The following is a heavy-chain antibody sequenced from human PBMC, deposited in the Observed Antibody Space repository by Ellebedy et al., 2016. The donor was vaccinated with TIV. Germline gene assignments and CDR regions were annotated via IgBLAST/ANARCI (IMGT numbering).Heavy chain of an antibody. CDR2: VYYSGST. CDR3: ARGLWGAPI. D-gene: IGHD3-16*01. V-gene: IGHV4-59*11. CDR1: GGSISAHY. Sequence: GSLRLXXSVSGGSISAHYWSWIRQPPGKGLEWIGYVYYSGSTNYNPSLKSRVTMSVDMSKNQFSLKLSSVTAADTAVYYCARGLWGAPIWGQGTTVTVSS. J-gene: IGHJ6*02.